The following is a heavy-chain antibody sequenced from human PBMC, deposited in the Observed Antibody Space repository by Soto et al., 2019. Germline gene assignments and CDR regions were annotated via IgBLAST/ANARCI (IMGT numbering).Heavy chain of an antibody. Sequence: SVTLSLTCTLTGISILSSTSSWGWSREPPGMGLERLGSIDYSGSAYYNPSLKSRVTISVDTSKNQFSLKLSSVSAADTAVYYCARHSRVARVLDIVVVVAAPLFSPYYYYMDVWGKGTTVS. CDR3: ARHSRVARVLDIVVVVAAPLFSPYYYYMDV. D-gene: IGHD2-15*01. V-gene: IGHV4-39*01. CDR2: IDYSGSA. CDR1: GISILSSTSS. J-gene: IGHJ6*03.